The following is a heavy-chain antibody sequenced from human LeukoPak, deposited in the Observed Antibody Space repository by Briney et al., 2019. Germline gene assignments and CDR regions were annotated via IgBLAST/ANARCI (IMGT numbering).Heavy chain of an antibody. CDR1: GFTFSSYG. Sequence: GGSLRLSCAASGFTFSSYGMHWVRQAPGKGREGVAVISYDGSNKYYADSVKGRFTISRDNSNNTLYLQMNSLRAEDTAVYYCARAIAPRGPASDYFHYWGQGTLVTVSS. J-gene: IGHJ4*02. CDR2: ISYDGSNK. D-gene: IGHD2-21*01. CDR3: ARAIAPRGPASDYFHY. V-gene: IGHV3-30*03.